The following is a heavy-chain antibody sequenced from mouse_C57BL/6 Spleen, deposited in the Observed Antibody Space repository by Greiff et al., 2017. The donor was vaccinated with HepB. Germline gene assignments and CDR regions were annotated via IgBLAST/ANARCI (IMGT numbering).Heavy chain of an antibody. Sequence: VQLQQSGPELVKPGDSVKISCKASGYSFTGYFMNWVMQSHGKSLEWIGRINPYNGDTFYNQKFKGKATLTVDKSSSTAHMELRSLTSVDSAVYYCAKDGSSYDWYFDVWGTGTTVTVSS. CDR2: INPYNGDT. J-gene: IGHJ1*03. CDR3: AKDGSSYDWYFDV. D-gene: IGHD1-1*01. CDR1: GYSFTGYF. V-gene: IGHV1-20*01.